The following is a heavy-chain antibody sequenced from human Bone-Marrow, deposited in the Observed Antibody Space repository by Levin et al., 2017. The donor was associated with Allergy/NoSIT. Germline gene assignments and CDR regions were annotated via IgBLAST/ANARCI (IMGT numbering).Heavy chain of an antibody. Sequence: PGGSLRLSCEVSGFTFSSYHMSWVRQAPGKGLEWVANIKEDGSDKYYVDSVKGRFTISRDNAKNSLYLQMNSLRVEDTAVYYCASPSTGFWSGYYVYWGQGALVTVSS. D-gene: IGHD3-3*01. V-gene: IGHV3-7*01. J-gene: IGHJ4*02. CDR2: IKEDGSDK. CDR1: GFTFSSYH. CDR3: ASPSTGFWSGYYVY.